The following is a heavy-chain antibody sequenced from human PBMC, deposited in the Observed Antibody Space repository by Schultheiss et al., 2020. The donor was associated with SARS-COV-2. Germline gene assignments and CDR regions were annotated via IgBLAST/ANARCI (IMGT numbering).Heavy chain of an antibody. D-gene: IGHD6-6*01. Sequence: SETLSLTCTVSGGSISSYYWSWIRQPPGKGLEWIGYIYYSGSTNYNPSLKSRVTISVDTSKNQFSLKVSSVTAADTAVYYCARSRAARTNYYYYGMDVWGQGTTVTVSS. CDR3: ARSRAARTNYYYYGMDV. J-gene: IGHJ6*02. CDR1: GGSISSYY. CDR2: IYYSGST. V-gene: IGHV4-59*12.